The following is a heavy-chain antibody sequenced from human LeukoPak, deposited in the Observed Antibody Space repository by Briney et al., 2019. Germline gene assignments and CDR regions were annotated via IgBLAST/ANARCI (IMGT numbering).Heavy chain of an antibody. CDR1: GFTFSSYG. Sequence: GGSLRLSCAASGFTFSSYGMHWVRQAPGKGLEWVAVISYDGSNKYYADSVKGRFTIPRDNSKNTLYLQMNSLRAEDTAVYYCAKDKSGGYSYGGFDYWGQGTLVTVSS. CDR3: AKDKSGGYSYGGFDY. J-gene: IGHJ4*02. V-gene: IGHV3-30*18. D-gene: IGHD5-18*01. CDR2: ISYDGSNK.